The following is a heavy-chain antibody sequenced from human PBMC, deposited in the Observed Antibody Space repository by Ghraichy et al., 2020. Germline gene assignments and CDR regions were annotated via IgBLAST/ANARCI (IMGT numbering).Heavy chain of an antibody. CDR1: GFTFSNYW. J-gene: IGHJ4*02. CDR2: IRQDGNEK. CDR3: AREGGYFFDY. Sequence: GSLRLSCAASGFTFSNYWMSWVRQAPGKGLEWVANIRQDGNEKYHVDSVKGRFTISRDNAKKSLYLQMNSLRAEDTAVYYCAREGGYFFDYWGQGTLVTVSS. D-gene: IGHD6-13*01. V-gene: IGHV3-7*01.